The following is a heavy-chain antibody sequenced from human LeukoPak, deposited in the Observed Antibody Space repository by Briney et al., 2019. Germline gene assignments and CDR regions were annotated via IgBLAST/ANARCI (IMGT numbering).Heavy chain of an antibody. CDR2: IIPILGIA. CDR3: ASGKYFYDDPASLNRASRTALDL. D-gene: IGHD3-16*01. J-gene: IGHJ3*01. V-gene: IGHV1-69*04. Sequence: SVKVSCKASGGTFSSYAISWVRQAPGQGLEWMGRIIPILGIANYAQKFQGRVTITADKSTSTAYMELSSLRSEDTAVYYCASGKYFYDDPASLNRASRTALDLWARGTMVSVSS. CDR1: GGTFSSYA.